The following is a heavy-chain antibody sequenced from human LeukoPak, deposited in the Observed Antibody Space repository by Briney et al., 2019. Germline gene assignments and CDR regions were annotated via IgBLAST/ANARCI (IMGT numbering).Heavy chain of an antibody. D-gene: IGHD4-11*01. CDR2: IYSGGSI. V-gene: IGHV3-66*04. J-gene: IGHJ4*02. CDR1: GLTVSSY. CDR3: ARPPYSGVDY. Sequence: GGSLRLSCAASGLTVSSYMSWVRQAPGKGLEWVSVIYSGGSIYYADSVKGRFTISRDKSKNTLYLQMNSLRAEDTAVYYCARPPYSGVDYWGQGTLVTVSS.